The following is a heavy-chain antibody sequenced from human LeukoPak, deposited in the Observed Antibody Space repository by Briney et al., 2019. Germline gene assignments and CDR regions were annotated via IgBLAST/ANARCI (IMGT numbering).Heavy chain of an antibody. J-gene: IGHJ4*02. Sequence: GGSLRLSXAASGFTFSSYSMNWVRQAPGKGLEWVSSISSSSSYIYYADSVKGRFTISRDNAKNSLYLQMNSLRAEDTAVYYCAREETHYYDSSGYYDWGQGTLVTVSS. V-gene: IGHV3-21*01. CDR1: GFTFSSYS. CDR3: AREETHYYDSSGYYD. D-gene: IGHD3-22*01. CDR2: ISSSSSYI.